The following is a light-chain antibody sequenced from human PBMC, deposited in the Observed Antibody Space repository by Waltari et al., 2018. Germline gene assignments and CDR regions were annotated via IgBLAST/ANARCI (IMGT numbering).Light chain of an antibody. V-gene: IGKV3-20*01. CDR1: QSVSSNY. CDR3: QQYASSPLT. CDR2: GAS. J-gene: IGKJ4*01. Sequence: EIVLTQSQGPLSLSQGERATPSCRASQSVSSNYLAWYKQKPGQAPRLLIYGASTRATGIPDRFSGSGSGTDFTLTITRLEPEECAVYYCQQYASSPLTFGGGTKVEIK.